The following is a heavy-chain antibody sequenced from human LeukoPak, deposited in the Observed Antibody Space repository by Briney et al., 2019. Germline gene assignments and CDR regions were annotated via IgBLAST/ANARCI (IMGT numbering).Heavy chain of an antibody. CDR2: IYYSGST. CDR1: GGSISSSSNY. Sequence: SETLSLTCTVSGGSISSSSNYWGWIRQPPGKGLEWIGSIYYSGSTYYNPSLKSRVTISVDTSKNQFSLKLSSVTAADTAVYYCARTTHDYGDYVYFQHWGQGTLVTVSS. D-gene: IGHD4-17*01. V-gene: IGHV4-39*01. J-gene: IGHJ1*01. CDR3: ARTTHDYGDYVYFQH.